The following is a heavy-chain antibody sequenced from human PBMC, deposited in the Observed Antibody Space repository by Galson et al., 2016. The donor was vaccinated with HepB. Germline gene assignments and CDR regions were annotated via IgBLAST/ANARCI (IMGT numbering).Heavy chain of an antibody. CDR2: IGGRGSTI. Sequence: SLRLSCAASGFTFSDYYMSWIRQVPGKGLEWISYIGGRGSTIYYADSVKGRFTISRDNAKNSLYLQMNSLRAEDTAVYYCAIALKKEWVGRGWFDSWGQGTLVTVSS. CDR3: AIALKKEWVGRGWFDS. V-gene: IGHV3-11*01. J-gene: IGHJ5*01. D-gene: IGHD3-3*01. CDR1: GFTFSDYY.